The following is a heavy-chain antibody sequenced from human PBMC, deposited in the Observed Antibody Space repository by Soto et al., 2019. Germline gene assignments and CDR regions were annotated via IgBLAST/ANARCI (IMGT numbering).Heavy chain of an antibody. CDR3: AKRRYYAYLDNWFDP. CDR1: GFTVSIYG. CDR2: ISYDGSNK. D-gene: IGHD3-3*01. J-gene: IGHJ5*02. V-gene: IGHV3-30*18. Sequence: GGSLRLSCAASGFTVSIYGMHWVRQGPGKGLEWVAVISYDGSNKYYADSVKGRFTISRDNSKNTLYLQMNSLRAEDTAVYYCAKRRYYAYLDNWFDPWGQGT.